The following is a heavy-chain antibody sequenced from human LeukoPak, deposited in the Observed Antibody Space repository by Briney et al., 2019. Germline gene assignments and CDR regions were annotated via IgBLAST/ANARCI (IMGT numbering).Heavy chain of an antibody. CDR3: ARGDFCSSSSCYLRPMDV. CDR2: IYYSGST. V-gene: IGHV4-59*07. Sequence: PSDTLSLTRTVAGGSISDYYWSCIRQPPGKGLEWIGYIYYSGSTTYNPSLKSRVTMSVDTAKNQFSLKLRSVTAADTAVYYCARGDFCSSSSCYLRPMDVWGKGTTVTVSS. J-gene: IGHJ6*03. D-gene: IGHD2-2*01. CDR1: GGSISDYY.